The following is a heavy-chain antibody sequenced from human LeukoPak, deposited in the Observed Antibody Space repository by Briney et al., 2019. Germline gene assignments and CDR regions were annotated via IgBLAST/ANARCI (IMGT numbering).Heavy chain of an antibody. CDR3: ARGYDFWSGYYTDYYYGMDV. Sequence: GASVKVSCKASGGTFSSYAISWVRQAPGQGLEWMGGIIPIFGTANYAQKFQGRVTITADESTSTAYMELSSLRSEDPAVYYCARGYDFWSGYYTDYYYGMDVWGQGTTVTVSS. CDR1: GGTFSSYA. CDR2: IIPIFGTA. D-gene: IGHD3-3*01. V-gene: IGHV1-69*13. J-gene: IGHJ6*02.